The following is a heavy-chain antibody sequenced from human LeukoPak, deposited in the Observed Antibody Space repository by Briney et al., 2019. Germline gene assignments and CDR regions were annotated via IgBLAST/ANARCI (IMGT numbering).Heavy chain of an antibody. V-gene: IGHV3-30*03. J-gene: IGHJ5*02. CDR3: ARDQVLRLLEWSQRGHWFDP. D-gene: IGHD3-3*01. CDR1: GFTFSSYC. CDR2: ISYDGSNK. Sequence: PGRSLTLSCADSGFTFSSYCMHWVRQAPPKGLEWVAVISYDGSNKYYADSVKGRFTISRDNSNNTLYLQMNSLMSEDTAVYYCARDQVLRLLEWSQRGHWFDPWGQGTLVTVSS.